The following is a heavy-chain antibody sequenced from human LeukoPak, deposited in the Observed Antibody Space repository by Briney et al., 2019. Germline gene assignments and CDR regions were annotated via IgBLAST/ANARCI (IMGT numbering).Heavy chain of an antibody. CDR1: GVGFYNYW. D-gene: IGHD2-8*02. CDR2: VTSDGSDT. V-gene: IGHV3-74*01. J-gene: IGHJ4*02. CDR3: ATGLGHYYDY. Sequence: GGSLRLSXAASGVGFYNYWMHWVRQAPGKGLEWLSRVTSDGSDTVYADSVKGRFTISRDNARTTVYLQMSSLRLDDTATYYCATGLGHYYDYWGQGSLVTVSS.